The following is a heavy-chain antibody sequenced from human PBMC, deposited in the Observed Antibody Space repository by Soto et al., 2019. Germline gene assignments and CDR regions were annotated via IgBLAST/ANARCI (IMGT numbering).Heavy chain of an antibody. Sequence: SETLSLTCTFSGGSISAYYWSWIRQPPGKGLEWTGHIYYSGSTNYSPSLKSRVTISIDTSKRQFSLKLRSVTAADTAVYYCARVGSGSYYDFNWFDPWGQGKVVTVSS. CDR1: GGSISAYY. J-gene: IGHJ5*02. V-gene: IGHV4-59*12. CDR3: ARVGSGSYYDFNWFDP. D-gene: IGHD1-26*01. CDR2: IYYSGST.